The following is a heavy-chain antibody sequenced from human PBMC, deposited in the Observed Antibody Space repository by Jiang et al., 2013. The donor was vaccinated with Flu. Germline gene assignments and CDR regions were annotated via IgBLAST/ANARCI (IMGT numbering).Heavy chain of an antibody. CDR1: YTFNAYF. V-gene: IGHV1-2*06. Sequence: YTFNAYFMHWVRQAPGQGLEWMGRINPNSGDTNYAQKFQGRVTMTRDTSISTAYMELSRLRSDDTAVYYCARAYYYDSSAYYFDFGGQGTLVTVSS. CDR3: ARAYYYDSSAYYFDF. D-gene: IGHD3-22*01. CDR2: INPNSGDT. J-gene: IGHJ4*02.